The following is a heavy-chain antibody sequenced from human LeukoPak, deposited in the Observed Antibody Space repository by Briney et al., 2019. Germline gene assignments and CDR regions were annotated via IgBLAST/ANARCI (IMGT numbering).Heavy chain of an antibody. J-gene: IGHJ4*02. V-gene: IGHV1-2*06. CDR1: GYTFTGDY. CDR3: ARDPLAQYYDFWSGYSYSFDY. D-gene: IGHD3-3*01. Sequence: ASVKVSCKASGYTFTGDYMHGVRQAPGQGLEWMGRINPNSGGTNYAQKFQGRVTMTTDTSTSTAYMELRSLRSDDTAVYYCARDPLAQYYDFWSGYSYSFDYWGQGTLVTVSS. CDR2: INPNSGGT.